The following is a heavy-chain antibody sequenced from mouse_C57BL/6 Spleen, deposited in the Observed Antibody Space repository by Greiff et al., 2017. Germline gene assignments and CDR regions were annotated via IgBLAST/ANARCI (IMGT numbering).Heavy chain of an antibody. CDR1: GYTFTSYW. D-gene: IGHD2-4*01. Sequence: VQLQQPGAELVKPGASVKMSCKASGYTFTSYWITWVKQRPGQGLEWIGDIYPGSGSTNYNEKFKSKATLTVDTSSSTAYMQLSSLTSEDSAVYYCARSGYDYGREAMDYWGQGTSVTVSS. CDR3: ARSGYDYGREAMDY. CDR2: IYPGSGST. V-gene: IGHV1-55*01. J-gene: IGHJ4*01.